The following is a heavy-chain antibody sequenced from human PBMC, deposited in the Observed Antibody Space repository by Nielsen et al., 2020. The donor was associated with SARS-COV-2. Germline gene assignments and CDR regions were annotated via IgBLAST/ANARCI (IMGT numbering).Heavy chain of an antibody. CDR3: TGSRGPFDY. CDR1: GFTFDDYG. V-gene: IGHV3-21*05. J-gene: IGHJ4*02. Sequence: GESLKISCTASGFTFDDYGMNWVRQAPGKGLEWLSYINPRGSPIFYADSVKGRFTTSRDNAKNSLYLQMNSLRAEDTAVYYCTGSRGPFDYWGQGTLVTVSS. CDR2: INPRGSPI.